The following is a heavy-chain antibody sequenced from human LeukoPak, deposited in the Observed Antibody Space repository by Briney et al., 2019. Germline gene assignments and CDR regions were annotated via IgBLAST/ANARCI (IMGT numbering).Heavy chain of an antibody. D-gene: IGHD2-2*01. J-gene: IGHJ4*02. V-gene: IGHV3-21*01. CDR1: GFTFSSYW. CDR2: ISITSTYV. CDR3: ARVPHYCSSTSCHFDY. Sequence: GGSLRLSCAASGFTFSSYWMNWVRQAPEKGLEWVSSISITSTYVYYADSVKGRFTISRDNAKNSLYLQMNSLKAEDTAVYYCARVPHYCSSTSCHFDYWGQGTLVTVSS.